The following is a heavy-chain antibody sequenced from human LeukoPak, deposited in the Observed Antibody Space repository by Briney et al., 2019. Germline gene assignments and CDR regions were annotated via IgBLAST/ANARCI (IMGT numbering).Heavy chain of an antibody. J-gene: IGHJ4*02. CDR2: IKWDGGRT. CDR3: ARGSGSSWYFYFDY. CDR1: GFTFYDHV. D-gene: IGHD6-13*01. Sequence: GGSLRLSCAASGFTFYDHVMSWVRQAPGKGLEWVFGIKWDGGRTDYADSLKGRFTISRDNAKNPVYLQMSSLRAEDTALYCCARGSGSSWYFYFDYWGQGTLVTVSS. V-gene: IGHV3-20*04.